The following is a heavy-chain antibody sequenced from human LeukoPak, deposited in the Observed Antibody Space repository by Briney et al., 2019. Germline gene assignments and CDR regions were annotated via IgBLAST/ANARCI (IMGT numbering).Heavy chain of an antibody. D-gene: IGHD2-2*01. V-gene: IGHV1-18*01. J-gene: IGHJ6*02. Sequence: SVKVSCKASGYTFTSYGISWGRQAPGQGLEWMGWISAYNGNTNYAQKLQGRVTMTTDTSTSTAYMALRSLRSDDTAVYYCARVDCSSTSCYHYGMDVWGQGTTVTVSS. CDR3: ARVDCSSTSCYHYGMDV. CDR1: GYTFTSYG. CDR2: ISAYNGNT.